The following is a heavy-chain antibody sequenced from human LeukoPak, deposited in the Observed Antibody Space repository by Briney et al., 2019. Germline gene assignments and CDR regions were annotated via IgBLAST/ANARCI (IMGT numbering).Heavy chain of an antibody. CDR3: ARGSIELARGYNWFDP. V-gene: IGHV4-34*01. CDR2: INHSGST. J-gene: IGHJ5*02. CDR1: GGSFSGYY. D-gene: IGHD1-1*01. Sequence: SETLSLTCAVYGGSFSGYYWSWIRQPPGKGLEWIGEINHSGSTNYNPSLKSRVTISVDPSKNQFSLKLSSVTAADTAVYYCARGSIELARGYNWFDPWGQGTLVTVSS.